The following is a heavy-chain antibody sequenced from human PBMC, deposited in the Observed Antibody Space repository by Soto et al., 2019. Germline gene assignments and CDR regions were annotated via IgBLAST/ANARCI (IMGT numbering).Heavy chain of an antibody. J-gene: IGHJ4*02. CDR2: ISAYNGNT. CDR1: GYTFTSYG. V-gene: IGHV1-18*01. Sequence: ASVKVSFKASGYTFTSYGISWVRQAPGQGLEWMGWISAYNGNTNYAQKLQGRVTMTTDTSTSTAYMELRSLRSDDTAVYYCARDVAPEVVVAALGYWGQGTLVTVSS. CDR3: ARDVAPEVVVAALGY. D-gene: IGHD2-15*01.